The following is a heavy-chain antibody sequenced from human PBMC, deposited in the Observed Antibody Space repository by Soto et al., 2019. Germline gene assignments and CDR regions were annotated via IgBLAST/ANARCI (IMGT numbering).Heavy chain of an antibody. CDR2: ISSSSGSI. CDR3: ARIIAAAGGRRYFDL. CDR1: GFTVDSYS. Sequence: GGSLRLSCAAAGFTVDSYSINWVRQAPGKGLEWVSYISSSSGSIFYADSVRGRFTISRDNARNSVFLHLNSLRAEDTAVYYCARIIAAAGGRRYFDLWGRGTPVTVSS. V-gene: IGHV3-48*01. J-gene: IGHJ2*01. D-gene: IGHD6-13*01.